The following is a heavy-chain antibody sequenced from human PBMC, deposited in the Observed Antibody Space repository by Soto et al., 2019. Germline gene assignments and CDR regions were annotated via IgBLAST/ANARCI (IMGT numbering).Heavy chain of an antibody. Sequence: QITLKESGPTLVKPTQTLTLTCTFSGFSLSTSGVGVGWIRQPPGKALEWLALIYWDDDKRYSPSLKSRLTITKDTPKNQVVLTMTNLDPVDTAKYYCAHRPYYYSSGYHGGFDYWGQGTLGTVSS. D-gene: IGHD3-22*01. CDR1: GFSLSTSGVG. V-gene: IGHV2-5*02. CDR3: AHRPYYYSSGYHGGFDY. J-gene: IGHJ4*02. CDR2: IYWDDDK.